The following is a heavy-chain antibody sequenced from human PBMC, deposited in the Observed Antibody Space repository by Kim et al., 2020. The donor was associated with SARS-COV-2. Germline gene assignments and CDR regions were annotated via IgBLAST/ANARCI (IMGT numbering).Heavy chain of an antibody. D-gene: IGHD3-3*01. CDR1: GGSISSGGYY. CDR2: IYYSGST. CDR3: ARAETIFGVVIGCFDY. V-gene: IGHV4-31*03. Sequence: SETLSLTCTVSGGSISSGGYYCSWIRQHPGKGLEWIGYIYYSGSTYYNPSLKSRVTISVDTSKNQFSLKLSSVTAADTAVYYCARAETIFGVVIGCFDYWGQGTLVTVSS. J-gene: IGHJ4*02.